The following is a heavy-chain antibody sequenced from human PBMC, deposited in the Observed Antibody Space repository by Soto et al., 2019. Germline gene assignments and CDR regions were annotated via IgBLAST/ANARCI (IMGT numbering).Heavy chain of an antibody. V-gene: IGHV3-48*03. J-gene: IGHJ4*02. Sequence: EVQLVESGGGLVQPGGSLRLSCAASGFTFSSYEMNWVRQAPGKGLEWVSYISSSGSTIYYADSVKGRFTISRGNAKNSLYLQMNSLRAEDTAVYYCAREQFGSTSCLDYWGQGTLVTVSS. D-gene: IGHD2-2*01. CDR2: ISSSGSTI. CDR3: AREQFGSTSCLDY. CDR1: GFTFSSYE.